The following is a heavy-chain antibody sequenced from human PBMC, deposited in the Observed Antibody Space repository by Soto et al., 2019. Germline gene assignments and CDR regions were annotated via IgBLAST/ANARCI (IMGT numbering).Heavy chain of an antibody. V-gene: IGHV4-4*07. Sequence: QVQLQESGPGLVKPSETLSLTCTVSGGSINSYYWSWIRQPAGKGLEWIGRIYSGGSTNYNPSLKSRLTASVDTSKNQFSLKLTSVTAADTAVYYCARGPGGFGDFSLDYWGQGTLVTVSS. CDR1: GGSINSYY. J-gene: IGHJ4*02. D-gene: IGHD3-10*01. CDR3: ARGPGGFGDFSLDY. CDR2: IYSGGST.